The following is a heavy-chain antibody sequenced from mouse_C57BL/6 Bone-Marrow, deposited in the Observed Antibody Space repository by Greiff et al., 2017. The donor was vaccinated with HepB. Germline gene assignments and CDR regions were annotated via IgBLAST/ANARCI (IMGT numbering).Heavy chain of an antibody. CDR3: ARGMGFYAGAMDY. CDR1: GYTFTSYW. V-gene: IGHV1-64*01. J-gene: IGHJ4*01. CDR2: IHPNSGST. Sequence: QVQLQQPGAELVKPGASVKLSCKASGYTFTSYWMHWVKQRPGQGLEWIGMIHPNSGSTNYNEKFKSKATLTVDKSSSTAYMQLSSLTSEDSAVYYCARGMGFYAGAMDYWGGGTSVTVSS. D-gene: IGHD2-3*01.